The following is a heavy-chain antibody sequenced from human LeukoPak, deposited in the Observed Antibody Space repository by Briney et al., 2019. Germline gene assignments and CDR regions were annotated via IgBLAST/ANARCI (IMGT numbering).Heavy chain of an antibody. CDR2: IYYSGST. CDR3: ARGGNLVDTAMVDYYFDY. CDR1: GGSISSYY. Sequence: SETLSLTCTVSGGSISSYYWSWIRQPPGKGLEWIGYIYYSGSTNYNPSLKSRVTISVDTSKNQFSLKLSSGTAADTAVYYCARGGNLVDTAMVDYYFDYWGQGTLVTVSS. V-gene: IGHV4-59*01. J-gene: IGHJ4*02. D-gene: IGHD5-18*01.